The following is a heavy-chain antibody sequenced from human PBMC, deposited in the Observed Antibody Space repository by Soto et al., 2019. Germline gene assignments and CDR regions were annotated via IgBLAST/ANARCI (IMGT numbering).Heavy chain of an antibody. V-gene: IGHV4-31*03. CDR3: ARGLRSYGDYVV. D-gene: IGHD4-17*01. Sequence: SETLSLTCTVSGGSISSGGYYWSWIRQHPGKGLEWIGYIYYSGSTYYNPSLKSRVTISVDTSKNQFSLKLSSVTAADTAVYYCARGLRSYGDYVVWGQGTLVTVS. CDR2: IYYSGST. J-gene: IGHJ4*02. CDR1: GGSISSGGYY.